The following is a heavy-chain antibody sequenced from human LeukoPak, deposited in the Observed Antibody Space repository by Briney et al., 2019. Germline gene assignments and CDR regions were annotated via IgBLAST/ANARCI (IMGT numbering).Heavy chain of an antibody. D-gene: IGHD3-22*01. Sequence: GGSLRLSCAASGFTFSSYAMSWVRQAPGKGLEWVSVIYSGGSTYYADSVKGRFTISRDNSKNTLYLQMNSLRAEDTAVYYCARDYYDSSGPPRFDYWGQGTLVTVSS. CDR2: IYSGGST. CDR3: ARDYYDSSGPPRFDY. V-gene: IGHV3-53*01. J-gene: IGHJ4*02. CDR1: GFTFSSYA.